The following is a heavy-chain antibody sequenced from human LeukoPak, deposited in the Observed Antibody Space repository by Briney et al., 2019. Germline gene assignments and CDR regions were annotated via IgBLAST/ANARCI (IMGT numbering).Heavy chain of an antibody. V-gene: IGHV3-23*01. CDR1: GFSFSSYA. CDR2: ISGSGGNT. Sequence: GGSLRLSCAASGFSFSSYAMNWVRQAPGKGLEWVSVISGSGGNTYYADSVKGRFTISRDNSKNTLHLQMNSLRAEDTAVYYCAKDQGGSSPPFDYWGQGTLVTVSS. J-gene: IGHJ4*02. D-gene: IGHD6-13*01. CDR3: AKDQGGSSPPFDY.